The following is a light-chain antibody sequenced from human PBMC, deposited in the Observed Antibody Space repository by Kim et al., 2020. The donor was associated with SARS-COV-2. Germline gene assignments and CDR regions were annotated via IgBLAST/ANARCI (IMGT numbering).Light chain of an antibody. CDR1: SSNIGSNH. V-gene: IGLV1-47*02. Sequence: QPVLTQPPSASGTPGQRVTISCSGSSSNIGSNHVYWYQQFPGTAPKVLVYSNDQRPSGVPDRFSGSKSGTSASLAISGLRSEDEADYYCAAWDDSLRGRVFGGGTQLTVL. J-gene: IGLJ3*02. CDR2: SND. CDR3: AAWDDSLRGRV.